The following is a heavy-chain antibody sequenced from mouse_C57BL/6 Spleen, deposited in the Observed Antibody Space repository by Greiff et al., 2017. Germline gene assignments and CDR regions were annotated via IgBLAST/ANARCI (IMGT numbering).Heavy chain of an antibody. Sequence: EVQLVESGGGLVKPGGSLKLSCAASGFTFSDYGMHWVRQAPEKGLEWVAYISSGSSTIYYADTVKGRFTISRDNAKNTLFLQMTSLRSEDTAMYYCARGANWDEGYFDYWGQGTTLTVSS. CDR2: ISSGSSTI. V-gene: IGHV5-17*01. D-gene: IGHD4-1*01. J-gene: IGHJ2*01. CDR1: GFTFSDYG. CDR3: ARGANWDEGYFDY.